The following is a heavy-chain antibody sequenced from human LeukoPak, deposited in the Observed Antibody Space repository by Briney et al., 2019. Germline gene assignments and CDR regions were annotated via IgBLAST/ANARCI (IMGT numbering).Heavy chain of an antibody. Sequence: GGSLRLSCAASGFTFSSYVMHWVRQAPGKGLEWVAFIRYDGSNKYYADSVKGRFTISRDNSKNTLYLQMNSLRAEDTAVYYCAKSRRGIAAAGRYYYYYMDVWGKGTTVTVSS. V-gene: IGHV3-30*02. J-gene: IGHJ6*03. CDR2: IRYDGSNK. D-gene: IGHD6-13*01. CDR1: GFTFSSYV. CDR3: AKSRRGIAAAGRYYYYYMDV.